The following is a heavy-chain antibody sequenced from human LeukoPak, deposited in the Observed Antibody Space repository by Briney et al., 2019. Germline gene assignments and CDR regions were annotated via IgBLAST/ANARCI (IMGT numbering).Heavy chain of an antibody. Sequence: GGSLRLSCAASGFTFSNFAMSWVRQAPGKGLEWVSTISGSGGSTFYADSVKGRFPISRDNSNNTLFLQMDSLRAEDTAIYFCAKAGSSGWSSSGGDYWGQGSLVTVSS. CDR3: AKAGSSGWSSSGGDY. CDR2: ISGSGGST. D-gene: IGHD6-19*01. J-gene: IGHJ4*02. CDR1: GFTFSNFA. V-gene: IGHV3-23*01.